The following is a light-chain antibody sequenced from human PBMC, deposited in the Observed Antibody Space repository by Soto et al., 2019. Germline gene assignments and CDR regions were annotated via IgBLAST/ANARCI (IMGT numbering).Light chain of an antibody. Sequence: QSVLTQPASVSGSPGQSITISCTGTSSDVGGYKYVSWYQQHPGKAPKLMIYDVSNRPSGVSNRFSGYKSGNTASLTISGVQAGDEADYYCSSYTSSVNYVFGTGTKVTVL. CDR3: SSYTSSVNYV. V-gene: IGLV2-14*03. CDR2: DVS. CDR1: SSDVGGYKY. J-gene: IGLJ1*01.